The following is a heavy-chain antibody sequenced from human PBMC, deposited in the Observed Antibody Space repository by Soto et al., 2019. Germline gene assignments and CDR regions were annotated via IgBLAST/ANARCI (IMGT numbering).Heavy chain of an antibody. CDR1: GGSISSSSYY. Sequence: SSETLSLTCTVSGGSISSSSYYWGWIRQPPGKGLEWIGSIYYSGSTYYNPSLKSRVTISVDTSKNQFSLKLSSVTAADTAVYYCARHGSAVAGTWVVVPDYGMDVWGQGTTVTVSS. V-gene: IGHV4-39*01. D-gene: IGHD6-19*01. CDR3: ARHGSAVAGTWVVVPDYGMDV. CDR2: IYYSGST. J-gene: IGHJ6*02.